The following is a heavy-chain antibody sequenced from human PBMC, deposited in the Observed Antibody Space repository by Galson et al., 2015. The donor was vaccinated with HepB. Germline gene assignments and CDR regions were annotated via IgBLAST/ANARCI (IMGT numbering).Heavy chain of an antibody. CDR2: IIPIFGTA. CDR3: ARLWAIFGVVSDYYGMDV. D-gene: IGHD3-3*01. Sequence: SVKVSCKASGGTFSSYAISWVRQAPGQGLEWMGGIIPIFGTANYAQKFQGRVTITADKSTSTAYMELSSLRSEDTAVYYCARLWAIFGVVSDYYGMDVWGQGTTVPVSS. J-gene: IGHJ6*02. V-gene: IGHV1-69*06. CDR1: GGTFSSYA.